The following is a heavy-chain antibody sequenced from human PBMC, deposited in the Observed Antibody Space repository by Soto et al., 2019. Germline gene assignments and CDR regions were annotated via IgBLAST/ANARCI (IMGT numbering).Heavy chain of an antibody. V-gene: IGHV2-5*02. CDR1: GFSLTTTGVG. J-gene: IGHJ5*02. CDR3: AHRTTTVTWRFDP. Sequence: ITLKASGPTLVKPPQNLTLTCTFSGFSLTTTGVGVGWIRQPPGKALEGLALIYWDDDKRYSPSLKSRLTLSKDTSKNQVVLTRTDMHPADTATYFCAHRTTTVTWRFDPWGQGTLVTVSS. CDR2: IYWDDDK. D-gene: IGHD4-17*01.